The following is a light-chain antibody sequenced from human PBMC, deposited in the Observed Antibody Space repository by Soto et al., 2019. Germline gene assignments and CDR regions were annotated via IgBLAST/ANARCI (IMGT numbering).Light chain of an antibody. V-gene: IGKV3-11*02. J-gene: IGKJ2*01. CDR2: ASS. Sequence: EMVLTQSPATLSLSPGDRATLSCRASQSVGRYLAWYQQRPGQAPRLLIYASSNRVTGIPARFSGNGSGRDFTLTISSLEPEDFAVYYCQYHTDWPPYTFGQGTTLEI. CDR3: QYHTDWPPYT. CDR1: QSVGRY.